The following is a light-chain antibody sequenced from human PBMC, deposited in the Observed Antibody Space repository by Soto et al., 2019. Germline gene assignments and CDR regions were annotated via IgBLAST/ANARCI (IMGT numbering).Light chain of an antibody. Sequence: QSALTQPASVSGYPGQSITISCSGTSSDVATNNYVSWYQQHPGKAPKLLIYDVSKRPSGVPDRFSGSKSGNTASLTISGLQAEDEADYYCCSYAGSYTGVFGGGTKLTVL. CDR3: CSYAGSYTGV. V-gene: IGLV2-11*02. CDR1: SSDVATNNY. J-gene: IGLJ3*02. CDR2: DVS.